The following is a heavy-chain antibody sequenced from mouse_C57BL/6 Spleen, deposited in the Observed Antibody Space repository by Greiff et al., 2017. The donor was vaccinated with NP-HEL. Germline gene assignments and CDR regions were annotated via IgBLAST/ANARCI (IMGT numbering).Heavy chain of an antibody. V-gene: IGHV1-81*01. CDR3: ARGVYYVFDY. CDR2: IYPRSGNT. J-gene: IGHJ2*01. Sequence: VQLVESGAELARPGASVKLSCKASGYTFTSYGISWVKQRTGQGLEWIGEIYPRSGNTYYNEKFKGKATLTADKSSSTAYMELRSLTSEDSAVYFCARGVYYVFDYWGQGTTLTVSS. D-gene: IGHD1-1*01. CDR1: GYTFTSYG.